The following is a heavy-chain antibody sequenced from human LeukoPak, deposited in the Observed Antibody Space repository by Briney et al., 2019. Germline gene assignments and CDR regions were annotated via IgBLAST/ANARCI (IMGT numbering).Heavy chain of an antibody. CDR2: IYSAGST. CDR3: ARPGAPDAFDI. Sequence: GGSLRLSCAASGFTVSSNYMSWVRQALGKGLEWVSSIYSAGSTNYADSVRGRFTISRDNSKNTLYLQMNSLRVEDTAVYYCARPGAPDAFDIWGRGTMVTVSS. D-gene: IGHD1-26*01. V-gene: IGHV3-53*01. J-gene: IGHJ3*02. CDR1: GFTVSSNY.